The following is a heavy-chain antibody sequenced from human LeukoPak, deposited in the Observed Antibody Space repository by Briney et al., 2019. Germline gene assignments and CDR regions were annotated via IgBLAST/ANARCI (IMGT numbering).Heavy chain of an antibody. CDR2: MYYSGST. CDR3: ARLATVSTTTRYNNYYYMDV. CDR1: GDSITSHY. J-gene: IGHJ6*03. Sequence: TSETLSLTCTVSGDSITSHYWSWIRQPPGSGPEWIGYMYYSGSTDYNPSLSSRATISLDTSKTQFSLTLRSVTAADTPLYFCARLATVSTTTRYNNYYYMDVWGKGTTVTVSS. D-gene: IGHD2/OR15-2a*01. V-gene: IGHV4-59*11.